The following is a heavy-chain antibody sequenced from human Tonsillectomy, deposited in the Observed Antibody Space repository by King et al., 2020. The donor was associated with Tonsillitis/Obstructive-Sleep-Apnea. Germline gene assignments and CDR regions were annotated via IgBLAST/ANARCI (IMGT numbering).Heavy chain of an antibody. CDR3: AHRGGTTVVVAPNFDY. J-gene: IGHJ4*02. Sequence: ITLKESGPTLVKPTQTLTLTCTFSGFSLSTSGVGVGWIRQPPGKTLEWLALIYWDDDKRYSPSLKDRLTITKDTSQNQVVLTMTNKDPVDTATYYCAHRGGTTVVVAPNFDYWGQGTLVTVSS. CDR1: GFSLSTSGVG. D-gene: IGHD4-23*01. V-gene: IGHV2-5*02. CDR2: IYWDDDK.